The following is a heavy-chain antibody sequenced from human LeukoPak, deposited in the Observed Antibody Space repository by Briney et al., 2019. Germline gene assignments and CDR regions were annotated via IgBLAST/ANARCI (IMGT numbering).Heavy chain of an antibody. CDR1: GFTFSSYS. D-gene: IGHD4-23*01. CDR2: ISSSSSYK. J-gene: IGHJ4*02. V-gene: IGHV3-21*04. Sequence: GGSLRLSCAASGFTFSSYSMNWVRQAPGKGLEWVSFISSSSSYKYYADSVKGRFAISRDNAKNSLFLQMNSLRAEDTAVYYCVVTRMRGDRWGQGTLVTV. CDR3: VVTRMRGDR.